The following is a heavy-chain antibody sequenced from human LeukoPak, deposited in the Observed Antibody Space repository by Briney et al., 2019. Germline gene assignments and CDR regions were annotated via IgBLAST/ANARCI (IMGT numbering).Heavy chain of an antibody. CDR1: GFPFSGYS. Sequence: KPRGSLRLSCAGSGFPFSGYSMNWVRQTPGKGLEWVSSMSILSGIAYYAESVKGRFTVSRDNAKNLLHLQMNSLRVEDTAIYYCARELEYSTSGAGYWGQGTLVTVSS. V-gene: IGHV3-21*01. CDR2: MSILSGIA. CDR3: ARELEYSTSGAGY. D-gene: IGHD6-6*01. J-gene: IGHJ4*02.